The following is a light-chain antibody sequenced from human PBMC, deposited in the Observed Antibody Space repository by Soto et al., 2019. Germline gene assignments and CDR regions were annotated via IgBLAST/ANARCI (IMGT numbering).Light chain of an antibody. CDR3: SSYTSSSTV. CDR1: SSDVGGYNY. J-gene: IGLJ2*01. Sequence: QLVLTQPASVPGSPGQSITISCTGTSSDVGGYNYVSWYQQHPGKAPKLMIYEVSNRPSGVSNRFSGSKSGNTASLTISGLQAEDEADYYCSSYTSSSTVFGGGTKVTVL. V-gene: IGLV2-14*01. CDR2: EVS.